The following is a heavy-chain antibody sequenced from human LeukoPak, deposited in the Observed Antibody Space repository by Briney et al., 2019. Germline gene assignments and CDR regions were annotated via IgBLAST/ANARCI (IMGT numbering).Heavy chain of an antibody. J-gene: IGHJ4*02. CDR3: ASDVVPDATRNFDY. Sequence: PGRSLRLSCAASGFTFNRYAMHWVRQAPGKGLEWVALISYDGSNKYYADSVKGRFTISRDNSKNTLYLQIDSLRPEDTAMYYCASDVVPDATRNFDYWGQGTLVTVSP. V-gene: IGHV3-30*04. CDR1: GFTFNRYA. CDR2: ISYDGSNK. D-gene: IGHD2-2*01.